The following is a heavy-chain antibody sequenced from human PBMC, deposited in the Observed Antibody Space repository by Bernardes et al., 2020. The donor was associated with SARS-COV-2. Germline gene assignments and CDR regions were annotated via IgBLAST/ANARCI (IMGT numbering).Heavy chain of an antibody. CDR1: GFTFSSSW. Sequence: GGSLRLSCAASGFTFSSSWMHWVRQAPGKGLMWVSRISTDGSSTTFADSVKGRFTLSRDNAKNRLYLQMNSLTPEDTAVYYCARGYGGYLDYWGQGTLVTVSS. J-gene: IGHJ4*02. CDR3: ARGYGGYLDY. CDR2: ISTDGSST. V-gene: IGHV3-74*01. D-gene: IGHD2-15*01.